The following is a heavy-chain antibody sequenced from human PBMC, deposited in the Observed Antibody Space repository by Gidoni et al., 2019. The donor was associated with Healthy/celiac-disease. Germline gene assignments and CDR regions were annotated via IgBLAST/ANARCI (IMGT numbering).Heavy chain of an antibody. CDR3: ARGELWLLNYYGMDV. CDR2: ISSSSSTI. D-gene: IGHD5-18*01. Sequence: EVQLVESGGGLVQPGGSLRLSCAASGFTFSSYSMNWVRQAPGKGLEWVSYISSSSSTIYYADSVKGRFTISRDNAKNSLYLQMNSLRAEDTAVYYCARGELWLLNYYGMDVWGQGTTVTVSS. V-gene: IGHV3-48*01. CDR1: GFTFSSYS. J-gene: IGHJ6*02.